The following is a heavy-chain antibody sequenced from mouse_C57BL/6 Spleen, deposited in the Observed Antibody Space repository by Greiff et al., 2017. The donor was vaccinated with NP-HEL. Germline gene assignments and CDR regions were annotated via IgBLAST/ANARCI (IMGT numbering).Heavy chain of an antibody. CDR2: IRSKSNNYAT. CDR3: VRGDSSGYVGYYAMDY. J-gene: IGHJ4*01. V-gene: IGHV10-1*01. D-gene: IGHD3-2*02. Sequence: EVKLVESGGGLVQPKGSLELSCAASGFSFNTYAMNWVRQAPGKGLEWVARIRSKSNNYATYYADSVKDRFTISRDDSESMLYLQMNNLKTEDTAMYYCVRGDSSGYVGYYAMDYWGQGTSVTVSS. CDR1: GFSFNTYA.